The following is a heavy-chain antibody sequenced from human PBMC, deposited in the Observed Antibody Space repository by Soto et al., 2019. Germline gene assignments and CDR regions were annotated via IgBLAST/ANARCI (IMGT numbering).Heavy chain of an antibody. CDR1: GDSVSSNSAA. V-gene: IGHV6-1*01. Sequence: SQTLSLTCAISGDSVSSNSAAWHWIRQSPSRGLEWLGRTYYRSRWYNDYAVSVKSRITVNPDTSKNQFSLHLNSVTPEDTAVYYCAGTTSLQCCYMDVLDKGTTVTGSS. CDR3: AGTTSLQCCYMDV. D-gene: IGHD1-7*01. CDR2: TYYRSRWYN. J-gene: IGHJ6*03.